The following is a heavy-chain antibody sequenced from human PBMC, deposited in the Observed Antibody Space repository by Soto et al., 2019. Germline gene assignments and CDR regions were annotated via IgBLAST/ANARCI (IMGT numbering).Heavy chain of an antibody. CDR1: GYTFIHYY. V-gene: IGHV1-46*01. D-gene: IGHD2-21*01. CDR3: ARSLLQGDF. CDR2: INPNGGST. J-gene: IGHJ4*02. Sequence: QVQLVQSGAEVKKPGASVKISCKASGYTFIHYYIHWVRQAPGQGLEWMAIINPNGGSTNYEQKLQGRVTVTSDTSTTTVSMELSSLESAYTTVYFCARSLLQGDFWGQGTLVTVSS.